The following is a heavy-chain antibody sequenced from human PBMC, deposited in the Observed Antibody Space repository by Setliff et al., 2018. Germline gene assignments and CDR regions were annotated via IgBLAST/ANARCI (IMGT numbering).Heavy chain of an antibody. V-gene: IGHV1-18*01. Sequence: ASVKVSCKTSGYTSDFYGINWVRQAPGQGPEWMGLISLHNEYTEYPQKFQDRLSLTADTSKNTLYLQMNSLRAEDTALYYCAKGSRSYYPRGRYDYWGQGTLVTVSS. CDR2: ISLHNEYT. CDR1: GYTSDFYG. J-gene: IGHJ4*02. CDR3: AKGSRSYYPRGRYDY. D-gene: IGHD3-10*01.